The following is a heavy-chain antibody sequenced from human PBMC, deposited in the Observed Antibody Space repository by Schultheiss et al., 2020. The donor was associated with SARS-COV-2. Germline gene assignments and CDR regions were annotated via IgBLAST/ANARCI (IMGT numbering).Heavy chain of an antibody. D-gene: IGHD1-26*01. J-gene: IGHJ6*02. Sequence: DSVKVSCKASGYTFTSYGITWVRQAPGQGLAWMGWTSAYNGNTNYAQMLQGRVTMTTDTSTSTAYMGLRSLRSDDTAVYYCARVLFPTSGTIRDPYYSYYYGMDVWGQGTTVTVS. CDR2: TSAYNGNT. V-gene: IGHV1-18*04. CDR1: GYTFTSYG. CDR3: ARVLFPTSGTIRDPYYSYYYGMDV.